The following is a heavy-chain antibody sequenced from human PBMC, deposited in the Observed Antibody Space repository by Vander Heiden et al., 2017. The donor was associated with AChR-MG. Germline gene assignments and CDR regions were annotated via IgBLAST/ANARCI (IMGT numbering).Heavy chain of an antibody. CDR1: GDSITSGSYY. J-gene: IGHJ2*01. V-gene: IGHV4-31*11. Sequence: QVQLQESGPGLVKPSQTLSLTCAVSGDSITSGSYYWSWIRQHPDKGLEWVGYSYSKGRTYYNPSLKSRVSVSLDTSKNQFSLRLSSVTVADTATYYCARAYTAIMTRYFDVWGRGALVTVSS. D-gene: IGHD3-16*02. CDR2: SYSKGRT. CDR3: ARAYTAIMTRYFDV.